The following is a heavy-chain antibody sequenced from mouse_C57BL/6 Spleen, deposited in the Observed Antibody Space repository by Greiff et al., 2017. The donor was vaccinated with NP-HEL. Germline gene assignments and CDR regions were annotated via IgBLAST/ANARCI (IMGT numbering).Heavy chain of an antibody. CDR1: GYTFTSYW. CDR3: AIRRIMLPYFDY. CDR2: IHPSDSDT. Sequence: QVQLKQPGAELVKPGASVKVSCKASGYTFTSYWMHWVKQRPGQGLEWIGRIHPSDSDTNYNQKFKGKATLTVDKSSSTAYMQLSSLTSEDSAVDYCAIRRIMLPYFDYWGQGTTLTVSS. J-gene: IGHJ2*01. V-gene: IGHV1-74*01. D-gene: IGHD1-1*01.